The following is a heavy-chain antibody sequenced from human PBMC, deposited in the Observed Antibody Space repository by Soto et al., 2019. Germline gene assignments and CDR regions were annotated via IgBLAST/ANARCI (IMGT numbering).Heavy chain of an antibody. D-gene: IGHD3-22*01. CDR3: TTDSYITSIIVRFDY. V-gene: IGHV3-15*07. CDR2: VKSENDGGTT. Sequence: LRLSCAASGFTFSNAWINWVRQAPGKGLEWVGRVKSENDGGTTDFAAPVKGRFAISRDDSKNMVYLEMNSLQTEDTAIYYCTTDSYITSIIVRFDYWGHGTLVTVSS. CDR1: GFTFSNAW. J-gene: IGHJ4*01.